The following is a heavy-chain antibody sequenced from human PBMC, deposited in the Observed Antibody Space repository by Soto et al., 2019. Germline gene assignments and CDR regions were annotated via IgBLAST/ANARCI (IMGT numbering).Heavy chain of an antibody. Sequence: QVQLQQWGAGLLKPSETLPLTCAVYCGSFSSYYWSWIRQPPGKGLEWIGEINHSGSTNYNPSLTSRVTMSVDTSKNQFSLKLSSVTAADTAVYYRARTSRFDCWGQGTLVTVSS. CDR3: ARTSRFDC. J-gene: IGHJ4*02. CDR1: CGSFSSYY. D-gene: IGHD6-6*01. V-gene: IGHV4-34*01. CDR2: INHSGST.